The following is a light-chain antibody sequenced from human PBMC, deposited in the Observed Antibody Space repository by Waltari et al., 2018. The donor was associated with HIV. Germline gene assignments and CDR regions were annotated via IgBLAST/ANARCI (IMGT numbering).Light chain of an antibody. CDR2: GAS. CDR1: QSVSSN. V-gene: IGKV3-15*01. Sequence: EIVMTQSPDTLSVSPGERATLSCRASQSVSSNLAWYQQKPGQAPRLLIYGASTKATGIPARFSCSGSGTEFTLTISSLQSEDFAIYYCQQYNNWPLYTFGQGSKLEIK. CDR3: QQYNNWPLYT. J-gene: IGKJ2*01.